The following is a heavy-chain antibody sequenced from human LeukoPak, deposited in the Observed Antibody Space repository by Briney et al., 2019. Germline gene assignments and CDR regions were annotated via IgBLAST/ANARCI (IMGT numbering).Heavy chain of an antibody. CDR3: ARDPYNGAYSEGYYYYYMDV. J-gene: IGHJ6*03. D-gene: IGHD1-1*01. CDR1: GFTVRSSY. CDR2: ITSSSSYT. Sequence: PGGSLRLSCAASGFTVRSSYMSWVRQAPGKGLEWISSITSSSSYTFYADSVKGRFTISRDNAKNSLYLQMNSLRVEDTAIYYCARDPYNGAYSEGYYYYYMDVWGKGTTVTVSS. V-gene: IGHV3-21*01.